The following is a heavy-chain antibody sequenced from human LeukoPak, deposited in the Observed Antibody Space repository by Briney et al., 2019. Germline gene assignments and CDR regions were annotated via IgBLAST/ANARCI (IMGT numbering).Heavy chain of an antibody. J-gene: IGHJ4*02. D-gene: IGHD1-26*01. CDR3: AKAPYSGSYYHYFDY. Sequence: GGSLRLSCAASGFTFSSYGMHWVRQAPGKGLEWVAFIRYDGSNKYYADSVKGRFTISRDNSKNTLYLQMNSLRAEDTAVYYCAKAPYSGSYYHYFDYWGQGTLVTVSS. CDR2: IRYDGSNK. CDR1: GFTFSSYG. V-gene: IGHV3-30*02.